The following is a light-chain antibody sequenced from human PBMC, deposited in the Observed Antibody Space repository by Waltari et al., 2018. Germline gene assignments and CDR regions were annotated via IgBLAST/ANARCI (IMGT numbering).Light chain of an antibody. V-gene: IGKV1-5*03. J-gene: IGKJ1*01. CDR1: QSFSSW. CDR3: QQYNSYPWT. Sequence: DIQMTQSPSTLSASVGDRVTITCRASQSFSSWLAWYQQKPGKAPKLLIYKASTLEGGVPSRFSGSGSGTEFTLTTSSLQPDDFATYYCQQYNSYPWTFGQGTKVEIK. CDR2: KAS.